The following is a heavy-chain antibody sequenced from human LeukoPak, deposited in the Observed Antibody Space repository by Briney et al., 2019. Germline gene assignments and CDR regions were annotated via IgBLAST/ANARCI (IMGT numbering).Heavy chain of an antibody. CDR2: VNWDGSST. D-gene: IGHD5/OR15-5a*01. J-gene: IGHJ1*01. CDR1: GFTFDDYA. CDR3: AKGPPGLTVNIVYFSH. Sequence: GGSLRLSCAASGFTFDDYAMHWVRQGPGKGLEWVSLVNWDGSSTYYADSVKGRFTISRDKSKNSVYLQIYSLRADDSALYSCAKGPPGLTVNIVYFSHWGNGTLVTVSS. V-gene: IGHV3-43D*03.